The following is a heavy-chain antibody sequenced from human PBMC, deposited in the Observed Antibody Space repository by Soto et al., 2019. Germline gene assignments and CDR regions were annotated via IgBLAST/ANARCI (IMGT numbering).Heavy chain of an antibody. CDR1: GGTFSSYA. V-gene: IGHV1-69*06. D-gene: IGHD2-15*01. Sequence: QVQLVQSGAEVKKPGSSVKVSCKASGGTFSSYAISWVRQAPGQGLEWMGGIIPIFGTANYAQKFQGRVTINESKTTATADMERSSLRSADAYLYACANSHCRGYQTNWFDPWGQGTLVTVSS. CDR2: IIPIFGTA. CDR3: ANSHCRGYQTNWFDP. J-gene: IGHJ5*02.